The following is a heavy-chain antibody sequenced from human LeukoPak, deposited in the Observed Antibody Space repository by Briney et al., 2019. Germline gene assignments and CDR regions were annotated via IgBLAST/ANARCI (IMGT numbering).Heavy chain of an antibody. V-gene: IGHV3-23*01. D-gene: IGHD3-10*01. CDR1: GFTVSSNY. CDR2: ISGSGGST. Sequence: GGSLRLSCAASGFTVSSNYMSWVRQAPGKGLEWVSAISGSGGSTYYADSVKGRFTISRDNSKNTLYLQMNSLRAEDTAVYYCAKDLDYGSGSYSEIFDYWGQGTLVTVSS. J-gene: IGHJ4*02. CDR3: AKDLDYGSGSYSEIFDY.